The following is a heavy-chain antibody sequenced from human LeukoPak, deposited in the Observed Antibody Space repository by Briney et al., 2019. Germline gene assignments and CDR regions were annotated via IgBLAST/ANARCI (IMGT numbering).Heavy chain of an antibody. CDR3: ARPNWGSRGGMDV. J-gene: IGHJ6*02. D-gene: IGHD3-10*01. CDR2: IYYSGST. Sequence: SETLSLTCTVSGGSISSSSYYWGWIRQPPGKGLEGIGSIYYSGSTYYNPSLKSRVTISVDTSKNQFSLKLSSVTAADTAVYYCARPNWGSRGGMDVWGQGTTVTVSS. CDR1: GGSISSSSYY. V-gene: IGHV4-39*01.